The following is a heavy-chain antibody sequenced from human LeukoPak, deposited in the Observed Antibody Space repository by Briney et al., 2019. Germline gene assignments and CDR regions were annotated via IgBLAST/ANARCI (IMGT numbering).Heavy chain of an antibody. CDR2: LAGDGVNI. CDR1: GFTFSIYS. D-gene: IGHD2/OR15-2a*01. CDR3: AKAAVYSNRWTPFDD. J-gene: IGHJ4*02. V-gene: IGHV3-30*18. Sequence: PGGSLRLSCAASGFTFSIYSMHWVRQAPGKGLEWVALLAGDGVNIFYADSVKGRFTISRDNSKNTLYLQMNSPRPEDTAVYYCAKAAVYSNRWTPFDDWGQGTLVTVSS.